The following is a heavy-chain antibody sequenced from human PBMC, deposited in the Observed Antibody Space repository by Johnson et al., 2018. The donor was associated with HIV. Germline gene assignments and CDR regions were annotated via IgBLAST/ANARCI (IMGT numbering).Heavy chain of an antibody. CDR2: ISYDGSNK. J-gene: IGHJ3*02. Sequence: QVQLVESGGGLVKPGGSLRLSCAASGFTFDDYTMHWVRQAPGKGQEWVAVISYDGSNKYYADSVKGRFTISRDNSKNTLYLQMNSLRVEDTAVYYCAKEALRGGEYDAFDIWGQGTMVTVSS. D-gene: IGHD2-15*01. CDR1: GFTFDDYT. CDR3: AKEALRGGEYDAFDI. V-gene: IGHV3-30-3*01.